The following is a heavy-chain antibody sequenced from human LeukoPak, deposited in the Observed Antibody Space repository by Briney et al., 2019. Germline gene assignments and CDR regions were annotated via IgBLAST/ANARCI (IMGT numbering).Heavy chain of an antibody. V-gene: IGHV4-59*11. D-gene: IGHD2-2*01. CDR1: GGSISSHY. CDR3: ARGRIVVVPAASRFDP. J-gene: IGHJ5*02. CDR2: IYYSGST. Sequence: SETLSLTCTVSGGSISSHYWSWIRQPPGKGLEWIGYIYYSGSTNYNPSLKSRVTISVDTSKNQFSLKLSSVTAADTAVYYCARGRIVVVPAASRFDPWGQGTLVTVSS.